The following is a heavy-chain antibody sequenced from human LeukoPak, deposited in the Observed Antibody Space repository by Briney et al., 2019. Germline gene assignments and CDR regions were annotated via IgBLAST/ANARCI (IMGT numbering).Heavy chain of an antibody. V-gene: IGHV4-34*01. Sequence: KPSETLSLTCAIYGGSFSGYYWSWIRQPPGKGLEWIGEINHSGSTNYNPSLKSRVTISVDTSKNQFSLKLSSVTAADTAVYYCARLSKRAVAGGQGMDYWGQGTLVTVSS. CDR3: ARLSKRAVAGGQGMDY. CDR2: INHSGST. J-gene: IGHJ4*02. CDR1: GGSFSGYY. D-gene: IGHD6-19*01.